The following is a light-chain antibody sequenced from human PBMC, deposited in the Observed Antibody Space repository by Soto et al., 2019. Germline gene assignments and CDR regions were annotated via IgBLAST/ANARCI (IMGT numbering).Light chain of an antibody. Sequence: IVLTQSPSTLSLSPGERATLSCRASESIISNYLAWYQQRPGQAPRLLIHGASTRATGIPGRFTGSGSGRDFSLTISRLEPDDFAVYCCQQYGRSLTFGGGTKVEI. CDR1: ESIISNY. CDR2: GAS. V-gene: IGKV3-20*01. CDR3: QQYGRSLT. J-gene: IGKJ4*01.